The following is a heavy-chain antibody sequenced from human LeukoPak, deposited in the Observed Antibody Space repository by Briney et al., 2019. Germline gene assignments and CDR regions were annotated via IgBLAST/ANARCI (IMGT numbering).Heavy chain of an antibody. CDR2: ITCGRGSNV. D-gene: IGHD6-13*01. J-gene: IGHJ4*02. V-gene: IGHV3-23*01. CDR1: GFTFSSHA. Sequence: GGSLRLSCAASGFTFSSHAMSWVREAPGEGREGVSAITCGRGSNVYYAGSGKVRFPISRDNSKNTLYLQMNSLRAEDTAVYYCARHGSWSFDYWGEGTLVTVSA. CDR3: ARHGSWSFDY.